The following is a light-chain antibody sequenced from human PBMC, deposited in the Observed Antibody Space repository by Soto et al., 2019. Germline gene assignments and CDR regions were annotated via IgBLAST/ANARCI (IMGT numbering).Light chain of an antibody. CDR1: QSISSY. J-gene: IGKJ1*01. CDR2: AAS. Sequence: DIQMTQSPSSLSASVGDRVTITCRASQSISSYLNWYQQKPGKAPKLLIYAASSLQSGVPSRFSGSGSETDFTLTITSLQTEDFATYYCQQSYSTPRTFSQGTKVEIK. CDR3: QQSYSTPRT. V-gene: IGKV1-39*01.